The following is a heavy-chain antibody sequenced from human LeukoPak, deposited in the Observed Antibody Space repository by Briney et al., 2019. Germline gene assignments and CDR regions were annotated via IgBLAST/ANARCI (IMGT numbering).Heavy chain of an antibody. J-gene: IGHJ5*02. CDR1: GVSISNYY. CDR3: ARQYYYETSGYWSFDP. Sequence: SETLSLTCAVSGVSISNYYYTWIRQPPGKGLEWIGYIFYSGSTNYNPPLKSRVTISVDTSKNQISLKLRSVTAADMAVYYCARQYYYETSGYWSFDPWGQGTLVTVSS. CDR2: IFYSGST. D-gene: IGHD3-22*01. V-gene: IGHV4-59*08.